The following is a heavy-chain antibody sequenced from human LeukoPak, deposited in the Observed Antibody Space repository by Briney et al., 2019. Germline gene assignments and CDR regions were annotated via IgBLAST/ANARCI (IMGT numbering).Heavy chain of an antibody. CDR3: ARERGSSWDFDY. J-gene: IGHJ4*02. CDR1: GGSISSYY. D-gene: IGHD6-13*01. V-gene: IGHV4-59*01. CDR2: IYYSGST. Sequence: SETLSLTCTDSGGSISSYYWSWIRQPPGKGLDRIGDIYYSGSTNYNRSLMSRVTISVDTSKNQFSLKLSSVTAADTAVYYCARERGSSWDFDYWGQGTLVTVSS.